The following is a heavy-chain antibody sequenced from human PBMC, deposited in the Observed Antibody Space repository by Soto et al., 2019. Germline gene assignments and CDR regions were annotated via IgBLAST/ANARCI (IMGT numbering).Heavy chain of an antibody. V-gene: IGHV3-30*18. CDR1: GFTFSSYG. D-gene: IGHD4-17*01. CDR2: ISYDGSNK. J-gene: IGHJ6*03. Sequence: GGSLRLSCAASGFTFSSYGMHWVRQAPGKGLEWVAVISYDGSNKYYADSVKGRFTISRDNSKNTLYLQMNSLRAEDTAAYYCAKDPAGDYATNYYYYYMDVWGKGTTVTVSS. CDR3: AKDPAGDYATNYYYYYMDV.